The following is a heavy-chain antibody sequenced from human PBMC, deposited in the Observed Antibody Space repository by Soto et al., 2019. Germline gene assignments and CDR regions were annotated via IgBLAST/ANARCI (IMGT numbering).Heavy chain of an antibody. CDR1: GGSISSINW. D-gene: IGHD2-15*01. J-gene: IGHJ3*02. CDR2: IYHSGST. CDR3: ARGDCSGGSCYSVDI. V-gene: IGHV4-4*02. Sequence: QVQLQESGPGLVKPSGTLSLTCAVSGGSISSINWWSWVRQPPGKGLEWIGEIYHSGSTNYNPSLKIRVTTSVAKSKNPFSLKLSSVTAADTAVYYCARGDCSGGSCYSVDIWGQGTMVTVSS.